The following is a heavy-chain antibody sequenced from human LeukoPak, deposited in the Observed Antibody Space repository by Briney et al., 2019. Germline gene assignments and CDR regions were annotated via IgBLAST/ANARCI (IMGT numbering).Heavy chain of an antibody. CDR1: GFTFSLYW. CDR2: LNEDGSTA. V-gene: IGHV3-74*01. Sequence: GGSLRLSCAASGFTFSLYWMHWVRQGHGKGLMWVSRLNEDGSTADYADSVKGRFTMSRDNAKGKVFLEMRSLTVEDTAIYFCVRERIYYSDLAYKERENFDPWGRGTLVTVSS. D-gene: IGHD1-26*01. J-gene: IGHJ5*02. CDR3: VRERIYYSDLAYKERENFDP.